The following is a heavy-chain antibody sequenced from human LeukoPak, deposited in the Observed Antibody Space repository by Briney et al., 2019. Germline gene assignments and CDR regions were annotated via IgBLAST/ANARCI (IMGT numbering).Heavy chain of an antibody. CDR2: TFGGGDT. V-gene: IGHV3-53*01. CDR1: GFSVSSSF. D-gene: IGHD1-1*01. J-gene: IGHJ4*02. CDR3: VRSSYWNGLFDS. Sequence: GGSLRLSCAASGFSVSSSFMSWVRQAPGKGLEWVSVTFGGGDTYHAEFVKGRFIISRDNSKNTLYLQMNSLTAEDTAVYYCVRSSYWNGLFDSWGQGALVTVSS.